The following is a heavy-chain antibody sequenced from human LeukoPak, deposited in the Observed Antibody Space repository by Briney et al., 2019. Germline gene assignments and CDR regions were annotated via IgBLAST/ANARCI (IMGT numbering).Heavy chain of an antibody. J-gene: IGHJ4*02. V-gene: IGHV3-11*04. CDR3: ASLPDTVTTIFFDY. CDR1: GFTFSDYY. D-gene: IGHD4-17*01. Sequence: KPGGSLRLSCAASGFTFSDYYMSGIRQAPGKGLDGVSYISSSGSTIYYADSVKGRFTISRDNAKNSLYLQMNSLRAEDTAVYYCASLPDTVTTIFFDYWGQGTLVTVST. CDR2: ISSSGSTI.